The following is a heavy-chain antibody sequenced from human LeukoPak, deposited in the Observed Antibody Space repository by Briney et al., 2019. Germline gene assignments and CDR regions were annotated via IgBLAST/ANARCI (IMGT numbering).Heavy chain of an antibody. CDR3: ADHYDYVWGSYRYNLPLRY. CDR2: ISWDGYTT. Sequence: GGSLRLSCAASGFVFDDFTMHWVRQAPGRGLEWVSLISWDGYTTKYADSVKGRFTISRDNSKNSLYLQMNSLRTEDTGFYYCADHYDYVWGSYRYNLPLRYWGQGTLVTVSS. CDR1: GFVFDDFT. V-gene: IGHV3-43*01. D-gene: IGHD3-16*02. J-gene: IGHJ4*02.